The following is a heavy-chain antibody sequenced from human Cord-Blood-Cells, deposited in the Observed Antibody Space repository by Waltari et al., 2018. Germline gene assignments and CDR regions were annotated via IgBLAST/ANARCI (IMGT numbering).Heavy chain of an antibody. CDR3: ARGGGRRGAFDI. Sequence: QVPLVQSGAEVKKPGASVKVSCKASGYTFTSYDINWVRQATGQGLEGRGWMNTNSGNTVYAQKFQGRVTITRNTSISTAYMELSSLRSEDTAVYYCARGGGRRGAFDIWGQGTMVTVSS. CDR1: GYTFTSYD. CDR2: MNTNSGNT. J-gene: IGHJ3*02. D-gene: IGHD1-26*01. V-gene: IGHV1-8*03.